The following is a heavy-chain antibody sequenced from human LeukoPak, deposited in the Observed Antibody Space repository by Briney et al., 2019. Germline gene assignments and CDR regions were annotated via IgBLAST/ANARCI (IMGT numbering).Heavy chain of an antibody. J-gene: IGHJ2*01. Sequence: GRSLRLSCAASGFTFDDYAMHWVRQAPGKGLEWVSGISWNSGSIGYADSVKGRFTISRDNAKNSLYLQMNSLRAGDTAVYYCARGRLLRWSRWFDLWGRGTLVTVSS. D-gene: IGHD4-23*01. CDR1: GFTFDDYA. V-gene: IGHV3-9*01. CDR2: ISWNSGSI. CDR3: ARGRLLRWSRWFDL.